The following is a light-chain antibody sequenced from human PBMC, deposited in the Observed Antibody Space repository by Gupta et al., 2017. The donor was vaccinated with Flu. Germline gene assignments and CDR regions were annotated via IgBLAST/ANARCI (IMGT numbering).Light chain of an antibody. CDR3: QQYDDAWPYT. Sequence: EIVMTQSPATLSVSPGERATLSCRASQSVSSNLAWYQQKPGQAPRLLIYDASTRAAGLPARFSGSGSGTGFTLTISSLQSEDFAVYYCQQYDDAWPYTFGQGTKLEIK. CDR2: DAS. J-gene: IGKJ2*01. CDR1: QSVSSN. V-gene: IGKV3-15*01.